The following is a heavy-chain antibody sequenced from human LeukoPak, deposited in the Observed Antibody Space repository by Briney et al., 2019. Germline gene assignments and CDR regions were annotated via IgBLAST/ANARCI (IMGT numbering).Heavy chain of an antibody. Sequence: SETLSLTCSVSDGSINDNKCFWGWVRQPPRKGLEWIGSIYYMGHTHYSASFGSRVTMTVDRSKSQFSLRLTSVTAADTAVYFCVREFNWHYGSGDSFYDYFMDVWGKGTAVTVSS. CDR1: DGSINDNKCF. V-gene: IGHV4-39*02. CDR3: VREFNWHYGSGDSFYDYFMDV. CDR2: IYYMGHT. J-gene: IGHJ6*03. D-gene: IGHD3-3*01.